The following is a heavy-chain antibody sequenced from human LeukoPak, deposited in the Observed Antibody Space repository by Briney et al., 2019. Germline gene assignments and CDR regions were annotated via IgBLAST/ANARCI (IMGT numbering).Heavy chain of an antibody. CDR1: GGSISSGSYY. J-gene: IGHJ5*02. CDR3: ARERRITIFGVAENNWFDP. V-gene: IGHV4-61*02. D-gene: IGHD3-3*01. Sequence: PSGTLSLTCTVSGGSISSGSYYWSWIRQPAGKGLEWIGRIYTSGSTNYNPSLKSRVTISVDTSKNQFSLKLSSVTAADTAVYYCARERRITIFGVAENNWFDPWGQGTLVTVSS. CDR2: IYTSGST.